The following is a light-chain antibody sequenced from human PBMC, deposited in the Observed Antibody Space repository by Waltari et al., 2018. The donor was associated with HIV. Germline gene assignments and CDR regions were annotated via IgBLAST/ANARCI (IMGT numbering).Light chain of an antibody. CDR2: GKN. J-gene: IGLJ1*01. Sequence: SSELTQDPAVSVALGQTVRITCQGDSLRTYYASWYQQKPGQAPVLVFFGKNNRPSGIPDRIPGSTSGNTASLTIAGAQAEDEADYYCNSRDSSGDLYVFGTATKVTVL. CDR3: NSRDSSGDLYV. CDR1: SLRTYY. V-gene: IGLV3-19*01.